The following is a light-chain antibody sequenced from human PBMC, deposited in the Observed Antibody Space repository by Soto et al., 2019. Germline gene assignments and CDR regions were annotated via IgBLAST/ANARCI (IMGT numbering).Light chain of an antibody. CDR2: KAS. V-gene: IGKV1-5*03. Sequence: DVQMTQSPSTLSAFVGATVTITCRASQSIDTWLAWHQQKPGKAPKLLIYKASSLASGVPSRFRGSGSGSEFTLTLSGLQPDDSATDDCLQYNSFRTFGRGTKVDIK. CDR3: LQYNSFRT. CDR1: QSIDTW. J-gene: IGKJ1*01.